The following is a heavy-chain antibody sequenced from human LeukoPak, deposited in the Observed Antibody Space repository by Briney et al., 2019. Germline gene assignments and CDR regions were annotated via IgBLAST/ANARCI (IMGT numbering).Heavy chain of an antibody. CDR2: ISYDGSNK. CDR3: AKGFLSSGWIFDY. Sequence: PGGSLRLSCAASGFTFSSYAMSWVRQAPGKGLEWVAVISYDGSNKYYADSVKGRFTISRDNSKNTLYLQMNSLRAEDTAVYYCAKGFLSSGWIFDYWGQGTLVTVSS. J-gene: IGHJ4*02. CDR1: GFTFSSYA. D-gene: IGHD6-19*01. V-gene: IGHV3-30*18.